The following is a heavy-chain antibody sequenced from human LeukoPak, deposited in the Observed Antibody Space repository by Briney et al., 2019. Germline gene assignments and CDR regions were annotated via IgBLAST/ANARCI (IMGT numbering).Heavy chain of an antibody. V-gene: IGHV3-7*01. D-gene: IGHD5-12*01. J-gene: IGHJ4*02. Sequence: GGSLRLSCTASGFPFIEYSMNWVRQTPGKGLEWVANIKHDASEKYYVDSVKGRFTISRDNAQNSFYLQMNSLRAEDTAVYYCARDRGYTGYDLYDYWGQGTLVTVSS. CDR2: IKHDASEK. CDR1: GFPFIEYS. CDR3: ARDRGYTGYDLYDY.